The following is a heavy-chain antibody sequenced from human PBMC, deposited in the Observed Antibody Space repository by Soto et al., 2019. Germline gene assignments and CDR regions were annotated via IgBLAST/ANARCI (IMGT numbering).Heavy chain of an antibody. D-gene: IGHD1-7*01. Sequence: QVQLQESGPGLVKPSGTLSLTCAVSSGSISSSNWWSWVRQPPGKGLEWIGEIYHSGSTNYNPSLKSRVTRSVDKSKNQFSLKLSSVTAADTAVYYCARDRLETNWNSHWFDPWGQGTLVTVSS. J-gene: IGHJ5*02. CDR3: ARDRLETNWNSHWFDP. CDR1: SGSISSSNW. CDR2: IYHSGST. V-gene: IGHV4-4*02.